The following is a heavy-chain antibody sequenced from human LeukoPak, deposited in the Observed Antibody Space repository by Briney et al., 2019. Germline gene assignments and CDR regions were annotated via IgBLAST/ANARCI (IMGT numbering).Heavy chain of an antibody. CDR3: AKEGYYMFED. Sequence: GGSLRLSCAASGFTFSTHVMSWVRQAPGKGLEWVSTINAGGGETHYTDSVKGRFTISRDNSKNTVYPQMNSLRADDTAVYYCAKEGYYMFEDWGQGTLVPVSS. D-gene: IGHD3-10*02. J-gene: IGHJ4*02. CDR2: INAGGGET. CDR1: GFTFSTHV. V-gene: IGHV3-23*01.